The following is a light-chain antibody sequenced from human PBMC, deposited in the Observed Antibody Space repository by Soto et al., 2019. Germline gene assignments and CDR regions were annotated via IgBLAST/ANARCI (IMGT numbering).Light chain of an antibody. V-gene: IGKV4-1*01. CDR3: QQYYSTPYT. CDR2: WAS. J-gene: IGKJ2*01. CDR1: QSVLYSSNNQNY. Sequence: DIVMTQSPDSLAVSLGERATINCKSSQSVLYSSNNQNYLAWYQQKPGQPPKLLIYWASSREYGVPDRFSGSGSGTDFTLTIRSLQAEDVAVYYCQQYYSTPYTFGQGTKLEIK.